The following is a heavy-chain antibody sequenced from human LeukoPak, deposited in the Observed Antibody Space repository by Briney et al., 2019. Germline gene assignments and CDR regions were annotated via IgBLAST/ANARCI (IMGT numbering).Heavy chain of an antibody. CDR3: AKDQGLWFGEFAFDI. D-gene: IGHD3-10*01. Sequence: GGSLRLSCAASGFTVSSNYMSWVRQGPGKGLECVSVISNDGDTCYADSVKGRFTISRDTSKNTVSLQMNSLRAEDTAVYYCAKDQGLWFGEFAFDIWGQGTMVTVSS. CDR2: ISNDGDT. V-gene: IGHV3-53*01. CDR1: GFTVSSNY. J-gene: IGHJ3*02.